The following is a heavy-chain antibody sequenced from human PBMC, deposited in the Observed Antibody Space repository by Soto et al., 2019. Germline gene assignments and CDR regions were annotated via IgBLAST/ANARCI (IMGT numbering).Heavy chain of an antibody. D-gene: IGHD5-12*01. V-gene: IGHV1-24*01. CDR2: FDPEDGET. Sequence: QVQLVQSGAEVKKPGASVKVSCKVSGYTLTELSMHWVRQAPGKGLEWMGGFDPEDGETIYAQKFQGRVTMTEDTSTDTAYMEMSSLRSEDTAVYYCATINAGRDGYNFGYYYYGMDVWGQGTTVTVSS. J-gene: IGHJ6*02. CDR3: ATINAGRDGYNFGYYYYGMDV. CDR1: GYTLTELS.